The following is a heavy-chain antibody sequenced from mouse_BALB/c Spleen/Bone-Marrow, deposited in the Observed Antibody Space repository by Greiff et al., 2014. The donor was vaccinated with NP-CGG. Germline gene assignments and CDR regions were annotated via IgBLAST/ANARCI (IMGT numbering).Heavy chain of an antibody. CDR1: EYEFPSHD. CDR3: ARHRYDYDGAMDY. Sequence: VQLKESGGGLVQPGESLKLSCESNEYEFPSHDMSWVRKTPEKRLELVAAINSDGGSTYYPDTMERRFIISRDNTKKTLYLLMSSLRSEDTALYYCARHRYDYDGAMDYWGQGTSVTVSS. J-gene: IGHJ4*01. D-gene: IGHD2-4*01. CDR2: INSDGGST. V-gene: IGHV5-2*01.